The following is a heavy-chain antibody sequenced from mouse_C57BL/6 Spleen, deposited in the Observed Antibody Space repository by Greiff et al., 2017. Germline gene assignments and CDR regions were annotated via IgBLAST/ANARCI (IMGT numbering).Heavy chain of an antibody. CDR2: FLPGSGST. J-gene: IGHJ4*01. Sequence: QVQLKESGAELMKPGASVKLSCKATGYTFTGYWIEWVKQRPGHGLEWIGEFLPGSGSTNYNEKFKGKATFTADTSSNTAYMQLSSLTTEDSAIYYCARRYYGSSRGYYAMDYWGQGTSVTVSS. V-gene: IGHV1-9*01. CDR3: ARRYYGSSRGYYAMDY. D-gene: IGHD1-1*01. CDR1: GYTFTGYW.